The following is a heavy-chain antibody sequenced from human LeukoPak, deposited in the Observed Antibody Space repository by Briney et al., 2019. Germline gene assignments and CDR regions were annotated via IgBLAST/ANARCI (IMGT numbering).Heavy chain of an antibody. CDR2: INPNSGGT. CDR1: GYTCTGYY. V-gene: IGHV1-2*02. D-gene: IGHD3-3*01. CDR3: ARTPAFRTYDFWSGYSFWFDP. Sequence: ASVKVSCKASGYTCTGYYMHWVRQAPGQGLEWMGWINPNSGGTNYAQKFQGRVTMTRDTSISTAYMELSRLRSDDTAVYYCARTPAFRTYDFWSGYSFWFDPWGQGTLVTVSS. J-gene: IGHJ5*02.